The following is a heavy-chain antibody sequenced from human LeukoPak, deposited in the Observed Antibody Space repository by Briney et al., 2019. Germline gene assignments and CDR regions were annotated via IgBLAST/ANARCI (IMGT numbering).Heavy chain of an antibody. CDR1: GFTFSSYE. Sequence: GGSLRLSCVASGFTFSSYEMNWVRQAPGKGLEWVSYVSSSDNTRYYADSVKGRFTISRDNAKKSLYLQMNSLRAEDTAVYYCARDNRNYGDPFEYWGQGTLVTVSS. CDR2: VSSSDNTR. J-gene: IGHJ4*02. D-gene: IGHD4-17*01. CDR3: ARDNRNYGDPFEY. V-gene: IGHV3-48*03.